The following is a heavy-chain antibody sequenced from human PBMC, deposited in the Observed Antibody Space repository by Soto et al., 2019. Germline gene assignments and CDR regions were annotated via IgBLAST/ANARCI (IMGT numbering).Heavy chain of an antibody. CDR2: IYYSGST. V-gene: IGHV4-59*01. Sequence: SETLSLTCTVSGGSISSYYWSWIRQPPGKGLEWIGYIYYSGSTNYNPSLKSRVTISVDTSKNQSSLKLSSVTAADTAVYYCARSYYDFWSGYFRDAFDIWGQGTMVTVSS. D-gene: IGHD3-3*01. CDR3: ARSYYDFWSGYFRDAFDI. J-gene: IGHJ3*02. CDR1: GGSISSYY.